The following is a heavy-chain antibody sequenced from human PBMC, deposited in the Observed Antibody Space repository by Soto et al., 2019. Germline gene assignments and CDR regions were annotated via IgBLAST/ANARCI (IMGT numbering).Heavy chain of an antibody. D-gene: IGHD1-1*01. J-gene: IGHJ5*02. Sequence: ASETLSLTCTGSGASISGDYWSWIRKSAGKGLEWIGRIYATGTTDYNPSLKSRVMMSVDTSNKQFSLKLRSVTAADTAVYYCVRDGTKTLRDWFDPWGQGISVTVS. CDR3: VRDGTKTLRDWFDP. CDR1: GASISGDY. V-gene: IGHV4-4*07. CDR2: IYATGTT.